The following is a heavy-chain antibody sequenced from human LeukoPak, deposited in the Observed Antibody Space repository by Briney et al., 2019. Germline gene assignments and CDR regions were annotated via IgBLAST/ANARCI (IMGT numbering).Heavy chain of an antibody. D-gene: IGHD3-9*01. Sequence: ASVKVSCKASGYTFTSYGISWVRQAPGQGLEWMGWISAYNGNTNYAQKLQGRVTMTTETSTSTAYMELRSLRSDDTAVYYCARESLRYFDWLLRGAYYYYYGMDVWGQGTTVTVSS. J-gene: IGHJ6*02. CDR3: ARESLRYFDWLLRGAYYYYYGMDV. V-gene: IGHV1-18*01. CDR1: GYTFTSYG. CDR2: ISAYNGNT.